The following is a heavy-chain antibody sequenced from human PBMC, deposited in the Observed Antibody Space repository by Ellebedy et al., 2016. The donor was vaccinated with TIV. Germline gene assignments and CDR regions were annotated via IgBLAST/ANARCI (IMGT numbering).Heavy chain of an antibody. J-gene: IGHJ4*02. D-gene: IGHD2-21*02. CDR3: ARDRGVTALDY. CDR1: GGSISSYY. CDR2: IYYSGST. Sequence: MPSETLSLTCTVSGGSISSYYWSWIRQPPGKGLEWIGYIYYSGSTNYNPSLKSRVTISVDTSKNQFSLKLSSVTAADTAVYYCARDRGVTALDYWGQGTLVTVSS. V-gene: IGHV4-59*01.